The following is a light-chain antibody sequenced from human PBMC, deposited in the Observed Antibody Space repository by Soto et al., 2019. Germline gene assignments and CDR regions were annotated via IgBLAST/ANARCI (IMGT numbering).Light chain of an antibody. CDR2: EAD. CDR1: RSDVGSYNF. Sequence: QSVLTQPASVSGSPGQSISISCTGSRSDVGSYNFVSWYQLFPGKAPKLIIYEADKRPSGVSSRFSGSKSGFTASLTISGLQPEDEADYFCSSYAGDSALIFGGGTKVTVL. V-gene: IGLV2-23*01. J-gene: IGLJ2*01. CDR3: SSYAGDSALI.